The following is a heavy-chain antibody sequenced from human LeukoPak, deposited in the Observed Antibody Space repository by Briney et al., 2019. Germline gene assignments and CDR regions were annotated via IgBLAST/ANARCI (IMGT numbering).Heavy chain of an antibody. J-gene: IGHJ5*02. V-gene: IGHV1-2*02. CDR1: GYTFTGYY. CDR3: AREGSSSWYDSNWFDP. Sequence: ASVKVSCKASGYTFTGYYMHWVRQAPGQGLEWMGWINPNSGGTNYAQKFQGRVTMTRDTSISTAYMELSRLRSDDTAVYYCAREGSSSWYDSNWFDPWGQGTLVTVSS. CDR2: INPNSGGT. D-gene: IGHD6-13*01.